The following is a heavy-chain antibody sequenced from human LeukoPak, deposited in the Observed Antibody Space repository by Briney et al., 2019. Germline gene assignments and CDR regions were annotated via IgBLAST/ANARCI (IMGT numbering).Heavy chain of an antibody. D-gene: IGHD3-9*01. CDR2: IYTSGST. J-gene: IGHJ1*01. CDR1: GGSISSGSYY. Sequence: PSQTLSLTCTVSGGSISSGSYYWSWIRQPAGKGLEWIGRIYTSGSTNYNPSLKSRVTMSVDTSKNQFSLKLSSVTAADTAVYYCGRNAAYCIDCWGQGILVTVSS. V-gene: IGHV4-61*02. CDR3: GRNAAYCIDC.